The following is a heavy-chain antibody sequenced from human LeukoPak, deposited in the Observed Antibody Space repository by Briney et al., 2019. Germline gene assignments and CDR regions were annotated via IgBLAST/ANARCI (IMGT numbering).Heavy chain of an antibody. CDR2: INPNSGGT. D-gene: IGHD6-6*01. V-gene: IGHV1-2*02. CDR3: ARGHREYSSSGG. CDR1: GYTFTSYD. Sequence: ASVKVSCKASGYTFTSYDINWVRQATGQGLEWMGWINPNSGGTNYAQKFQGRVTMTRDTSISTAYMELSRLRSDDTAVYYCARGHREYSSSGGWGQGTLVTVSS. J-gene: IGHJ4*02.